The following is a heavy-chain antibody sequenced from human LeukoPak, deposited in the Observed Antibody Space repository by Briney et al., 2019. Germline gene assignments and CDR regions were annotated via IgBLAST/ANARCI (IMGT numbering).Heavy chain of an antibody. Sequence: MSSETLCLTCSVPGSSISSYYYSWIRQPAGEGLQWIGRVYPSGEKNYNPSLKSRVTMSLDTSKYQVSLKLTSVTAADTAVYFCARGIQGESFDYWGQGALVTVSS. D-gene: IGHD3-16*01. V-gene: IGHV4-4*07. J-gene: IGHJ4*02. CDR3: ARGIQGESFDY. CDR1: GSSISSYY. CDR2: VYPSGEK.